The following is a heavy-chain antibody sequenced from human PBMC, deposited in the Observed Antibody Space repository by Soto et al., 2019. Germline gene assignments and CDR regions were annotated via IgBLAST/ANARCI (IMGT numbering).Heavy chain of an antibody. J-gene: IGHJ4*02. CDR3: SNWVTAAAACER. Sequence: EVQLLESGGGLVQPGGSLRLSCAASGFTFSSYAMSWVRQAPGKGLEWVSAISGGGGSTYYADSVKGRFTISRDNSKNTLYPAMNSLRAEDTAVYYLSNWVTAAAACERWGQGTLVHGSS. V-gene: IGHV3-23*01. CDR2: ISGGGGST. D-gene: IGHD6-13*01. CDR1: GFTFSSYA.